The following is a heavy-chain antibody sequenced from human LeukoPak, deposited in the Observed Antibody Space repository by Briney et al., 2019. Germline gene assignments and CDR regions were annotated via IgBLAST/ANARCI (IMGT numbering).Heavy chain of an antibody. J-gene: IGHJ5*02. CDR3: ARQPPFTMVRGVIGGRDWFDP. CDR1: GGSFSGYY. CDR2: INHSGST. Sequence: PSETLSLTCAVYGGSFSGYYWSWIRQPPGKGLEWIGEINHSGSTNYNPSLKSRVTVSIDTSKNQFSLKLSSVTAADTAVYYCARQPPFTMVRGVIGGRDWFDPWGQGTLVTVSS. D-gene: IGHD3-10*01. V-gene: IGHV4-34*01.